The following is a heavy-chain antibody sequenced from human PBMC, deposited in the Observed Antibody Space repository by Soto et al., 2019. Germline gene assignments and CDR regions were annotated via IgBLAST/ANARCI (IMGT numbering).Heavy chain of an antibody. CDR1: GFTFSSYS. D-gene: IGHD4-4*01. J-gene: IGHJ5*02. CDR2: ISSSSSTI. CDR3: ARESNQLNWFDP. Sequence: EVQLVESGGGLVQPGGSLRLSCAASGFTFSSYSMNWVRQAPGKELEWVSYISSSSSTIYYADSVKGRFTISRDNAKTSLYLQMNSLRDADTAVYYCARESNQLNWFDPWGQGTLVTVSS. V-gene: IGHV3-48*02.